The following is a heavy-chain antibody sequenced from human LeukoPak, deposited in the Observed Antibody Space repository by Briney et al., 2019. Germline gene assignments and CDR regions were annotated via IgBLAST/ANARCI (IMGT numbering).Heavy chain of an antibody. CDR2: INPNSGGT. J-gene: IGHJ4*02. D-gene: IGHD3-22*01. CDR3: ATLGDSSGYYLRDY. CDR1: GYTFTGFY. V-gene: IGHV1-2*02. Sequence: ASVKVSCKASGYTFTGFYIHWVRQAPGQGLEWMGWINPNSGGTNYAQESEGRVTMTRDTPISTAYMELSRLRSDDTAVYYCATLGDSSGYYLRDYWGQGTLVTVSS.